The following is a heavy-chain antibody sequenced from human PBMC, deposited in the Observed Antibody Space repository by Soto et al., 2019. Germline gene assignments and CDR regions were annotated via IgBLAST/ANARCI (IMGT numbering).Heavy chain of an antibody. Sequence: QVQLVESGGGVVQPGRSLRLSCAASGFTFSGFAMHWVRQAPGKGLGWVAVISYDGSNKYYADSVKGRFTISRDNSKNTLYVQMNSLRAEDTAVYYCARFKGCSGGSCYSHFDYWGQGTLVTVSS. CDR3: ARFKGCSGGSCYSHFDY. J-gene: IGHJ4*02. D-gene: IGHD2-15*01. CDR2: ISYDGSNK. CDR1: GFTFSGFA. V-gene: IGHV3-30-3*01.